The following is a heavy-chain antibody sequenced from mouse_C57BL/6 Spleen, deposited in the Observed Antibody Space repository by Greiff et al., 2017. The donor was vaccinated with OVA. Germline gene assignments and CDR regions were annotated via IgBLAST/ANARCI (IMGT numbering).Heavy chain of an antibody. CDR1: GYAFTNYL. V-gene: IGHV1-54*01. D-gene: IGHD1-1*01. J-gene: IGHJ4*01. CDR3: ARSKFITTVVAPYAMDY. CDR2: INPGSGGT. Sequence: QVQLKESGAELVRPGTSVKVSCKASGYAFTNYLIEWVKQRPGQGLEWIGVINPGSGGTNYNEKFKGKATLTADKSSSTAYMQLSSLTSEDSAVYFCARSKFITTVVAPYAMDYWGQGTSVTVSS.